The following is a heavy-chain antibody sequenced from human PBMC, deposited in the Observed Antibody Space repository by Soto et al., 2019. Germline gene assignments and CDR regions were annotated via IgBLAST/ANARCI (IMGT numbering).Heavy chain of an antibody. V-gene: IGHV3-23*01. CDR2: ISGNGGST. CDR3: ARDRTFNFYYGMDV. CDR1: GFTYKNYA. J-gene: IGHJ6*02. Sequence: GGSLRLSCVASGFTYKNYAMNWVRQAPGRGLEWISGISGNGGSTYYAGSVKGRFTISRDNSKITLYLQMNDLRAEDTAVYYCARDRTFNFYYGMDVWGQGTTVTVS.